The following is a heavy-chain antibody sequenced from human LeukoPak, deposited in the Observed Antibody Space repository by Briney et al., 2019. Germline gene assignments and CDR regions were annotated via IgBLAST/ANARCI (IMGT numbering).Heavy chain of an antibody. CDR3: ARNTASDY. V-gene: IGHV3-7*04. Sequence: GGSLRLSCAASGFTFSNYWMSWVRQAPGRGLEWVAIIKQDGSDKYYVDSVKGRFTISRDNAKNSLYLQMNSLIAEDTAVYYCARNTASDYWGQGTLVTVSS. D-gene: IGHD5-18*01. J-gene: IGHJ4*02. CDR2: IKQDGSDK. CDR1: GFTFSNYW.